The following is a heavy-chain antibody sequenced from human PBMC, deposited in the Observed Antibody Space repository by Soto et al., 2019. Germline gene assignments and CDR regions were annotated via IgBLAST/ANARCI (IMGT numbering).Heavy chain of an antibody. CDR2: MSYDGSNK. J-gene: IGHJ6*02. Sequence: GGALRLLCPVAGIHFRNHAMHLVRPAPGEGLEWVAVMSYDGSNKYYADSVKGRFTISRDNSKNTLYLQMNSLRAEDTAVYYCARDSTVSYYYYYGIDGWGQGTTVTGS. D-gene: IGHD4-4*01. CDR1: GIHFRNHA. CDR3: ARDSTVSYYYYYGIDG. V-gene: IGHV3-30-3*01.